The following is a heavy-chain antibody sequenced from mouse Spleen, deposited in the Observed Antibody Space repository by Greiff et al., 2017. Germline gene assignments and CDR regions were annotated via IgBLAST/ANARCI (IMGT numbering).Heavy chain of an antibody. CDR3: ARRGDYGFAY. J-gene: IGHJ3*01. CDR2: ISSGGSYT. Sequence: EVKLVESGGDLVKPGGSLKLSCAASGFTFSSYGMSWVRQTPDKRLEWVATISSGGSYTYYPDSVKGRFTISRDNAKNTLYLQMSSLKSEDTAMYYCARRGDYGFAYWGQGTLVTVSA. V-gene: IGHV5-6*02. CDR1: GFTFSSYG. D-gene: IGHD2-4*01.